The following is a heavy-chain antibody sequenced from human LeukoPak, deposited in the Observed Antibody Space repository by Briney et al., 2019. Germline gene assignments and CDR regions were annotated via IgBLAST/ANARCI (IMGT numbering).Heavy chain of an antibody. CDR1: GFIFDDYA. J-gene: IGHJ5*02. CDR2: INWNSGSI. V-gene: IGHV3-9*01. D-gene: IGHD2/OR15-2a*01. Sequence: GGSLRLSCAASGFIFDDYAMHWVRQAPGKGLEWVSGINWNSGSIGYADSVKGRFIISRDNAKNSLYLQMNSLRVEDTALYYCARDASITYGPLNWFDPWGQGTLVTVSS. CDR3: ARDASITYGPLNWFDP.